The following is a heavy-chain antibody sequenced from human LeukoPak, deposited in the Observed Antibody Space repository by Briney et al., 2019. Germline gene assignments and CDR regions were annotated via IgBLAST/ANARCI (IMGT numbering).Heavy chain of an antibody. CDR3: ARAGSYPGDY. CDR2: IKEDGSVR. CDR1: GFTFGRSW. V-gene: IGHV3-7*03. Sequence: GGSLRLSCGVSGFTFGRSWMSWVRQTPAKGLEFVANIKEDGSVRNYVDSVQGRFTISRDNAKNSLYPHMNSLRAEDTAVYYCARAGSYPGDYWGQGTLVTVSS. D-gene: IGHD1-26*01. J-gene: IGHJ4*02.